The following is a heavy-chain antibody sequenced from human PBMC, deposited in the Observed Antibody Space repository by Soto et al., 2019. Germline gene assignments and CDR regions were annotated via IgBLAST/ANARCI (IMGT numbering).Heavy chain of an antibody. V-gene: IGHV1-2*04. CDR3: ARGVSGWSPFDL. CDR1: GYTFTDYY. CDR2: INPNSGVT. D-gene: IGHD6-19*01. Sequence: GASVKVSCKGSGYTFTDYYVHWVRQAPGQGLEWMGWINPNSGVTNYAQKFQGWVTLTRDTSVSTAYMELNRLKSDDTAVFFCARGVSGWSPFDLWGQGTPVTVSS. J-gene: IGHJ4*02.